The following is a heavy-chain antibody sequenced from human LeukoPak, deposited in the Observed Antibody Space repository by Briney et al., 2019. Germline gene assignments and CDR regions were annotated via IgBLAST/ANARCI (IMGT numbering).Heavy chain of an antibody. D-gene: IGHD1-26*01. CDR2: IRYDGSNK. Sequence: GGSLRLSCAASGFTFSSYGMHWVRQAPGKGLEWVAFIRYDGSNKYYADSVKGRFTISRDNSKNTLYLQMNSLRAEDTAVYYCAGWRELRHDAFDIWGQGTMVTVSS. CDR1: GFTFSSYG. J-gene: IGHJ3*02. V-gene: IGHV3-30*02. CDR3: AGWRELRHDAFDI.